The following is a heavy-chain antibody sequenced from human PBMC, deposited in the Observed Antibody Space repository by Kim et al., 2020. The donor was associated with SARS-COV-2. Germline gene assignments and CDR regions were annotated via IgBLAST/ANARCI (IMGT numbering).Heavy chain of an antibody. CDR3: ARDLFHTGFDY. D-gene: IGHD2-8*02. V-gene: IGHV1-3*01. CDR2: GNT. Sequence: GNTKFSQQFQGRVTFTRDTSANTASMELSSLGSEDTAVYYCARDLFHTGFDYWGQGTLVAVSS. J-gene: IGHJ4*02.